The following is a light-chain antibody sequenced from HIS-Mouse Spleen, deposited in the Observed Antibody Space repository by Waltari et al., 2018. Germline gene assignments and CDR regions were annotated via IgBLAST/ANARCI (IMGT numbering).Light chain of an antibody. CDR2: EGS. V-gene: IGLV2-23*01. CDR1: SSDVGSYNL. J-gene: IGLJ2*01. CDR3: CSYAGSSTYVV. Sequence: QSALTQPASVSGSPGQSITIPCPGTSSDVGSYNLVSWYQQHQGKAPKLMLYEGSKRPSGVSNRFSGSKSGNTASLTISGLQAEDEADYYCCSYAGSSTYVVFGGGTKLTVL.